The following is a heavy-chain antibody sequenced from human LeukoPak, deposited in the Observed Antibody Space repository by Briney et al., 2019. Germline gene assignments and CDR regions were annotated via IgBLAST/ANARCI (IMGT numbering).Heavy chain of an antibody. D-gene: IGHD3-10*01. CDR3: AKDLTSSVLWFGELSGRFDY. Sequence: AGGPLRLSCAASGFTFSSYAMSWVRQAPGKGLEWVSAISGSGGSTYYADSVKGRFTISRDNSKNTLYLQMNSLRAEDTAVYYCAKDLTSSVLWFGELSGRFDYWGQGTLVTVSS. J-gene: IGHJ4*02. CDR2: ISGSGGST. V-gene: IGHV3-23*01. CDR1: GFTFSSYA.